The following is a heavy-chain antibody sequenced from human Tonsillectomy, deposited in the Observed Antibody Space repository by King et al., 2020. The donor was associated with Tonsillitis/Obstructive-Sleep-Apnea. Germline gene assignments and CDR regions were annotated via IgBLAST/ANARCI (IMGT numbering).Heavy chain of an antibody. CDR2: INPSGGST. CDR1: GYTFTSYY. D-gene: IGHD6-13*01. V-gene: IGHV1-46*01. J-gene: IGHJ6*03. Sequence: QLVQSGAEVKKPGASVKVSCKASGYTFTSYYMHWVRQAPGQGLEWMGIINPSGGSTSYAQKFQGRVTMTRDTSTSTVYTELSSLRSEDTAVYYCARDVSSSWYYYYYYMDVWGKGTTVTVSS. CDR3: ARDVSSSWYYYYYYMDV.